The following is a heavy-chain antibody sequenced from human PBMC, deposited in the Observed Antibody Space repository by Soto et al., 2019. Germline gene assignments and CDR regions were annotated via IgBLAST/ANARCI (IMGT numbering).Heavy chain of an antibody. CDR3: AKGDGNYYYDSSGYYPLWYYYGMDV. CDR2: ISGSGGST. D-gene: IGHD3-22*01. V-gene: IGHV3-23*01. J-gene: IGHJ6*02. Sequence: GGSLRLSCAASGFTFSSYAMSWVRQAPGKGLEWVSAISGSGGSTYYADSVKGRFTISRDNSKNTLYLQMNSLRAEETAVYYCAKGDGNYYYDSSGYYPLWYYYGMDVWGQGTTVTVSS. CDR1: GFTFSSYA.